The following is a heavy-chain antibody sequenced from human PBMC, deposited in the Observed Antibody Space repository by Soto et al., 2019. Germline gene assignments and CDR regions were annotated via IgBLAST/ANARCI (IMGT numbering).Heavy chain of an antibody. J-gene: IGHJ4*02. CDR2: ISDSGTNT. CDR3: AKDGIRKDDY. CDR1: GFSISNYA. V-gene: IGHV3-23*01. Sequence: EVQLSESGGGFIQSGGSLRLSCAASGFSISNYAMSWVRQAPGRGLEWISIISDSGTNTFYADSVRGRFVISRDKSKNTVYLQMNNLRVEDTALYYCAKDGIRKDDYWGQGTLVTVSS.